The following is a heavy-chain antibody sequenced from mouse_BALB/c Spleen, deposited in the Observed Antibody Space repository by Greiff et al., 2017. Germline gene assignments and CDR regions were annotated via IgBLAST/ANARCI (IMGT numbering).Heavy chain of an antibody. CDR1: GYTFTSYT. D-gene: IGHD1-1*01. V-gene: IGHV1-4*01. J-gene: IGHJ4*01. CDR2: INPSSGYT. CDR3: ARWTTVANYYAMDY. Sequence: VQVVESGAELARPGASVKMSCKASGYTFTSYTMHWVKQRPGQGLEWIGYINPSSGYTNYNQKFKDKATLTADKSSSTAYMQLSSLTSEDSAVYYCARWTTVANYYAMDYWGQGTSVTVSS.